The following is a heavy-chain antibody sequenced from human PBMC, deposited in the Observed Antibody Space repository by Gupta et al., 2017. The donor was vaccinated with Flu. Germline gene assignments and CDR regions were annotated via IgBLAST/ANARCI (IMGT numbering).Heavy chain of an antibody. V-gene: IGHV4-4*02. Sequence: QVQLQESGPGLVKPSGTLSLTCAVSSGSISSSHWWSWVRQPPGKGLEWIGEIDLSGRTNYNPSLTSRVTISVDKSKNQFSLKLTSVTAADTAVYFCARSSLPDIWGQGTLVTVSS. J-gene: IGHJ4*02. D-gene: IGHD6-6*01. CDR2: IDLSGRT. CDR3: ARSSLPDI. CDR1: SGSISSSHW.